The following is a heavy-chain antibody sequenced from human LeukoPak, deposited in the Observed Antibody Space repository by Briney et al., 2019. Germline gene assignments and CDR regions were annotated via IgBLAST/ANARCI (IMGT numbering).Heavy chain of an antibody. J-gene: IGHJ4*02. CDR2: ISYDGSNK. CDR3: ASGSYGEQGY. CDR1: GLTFSSYA. D-gene: IGHD4-17*01. V-gene: IGHV3-30-3*01. Sequence: QAGGSLRLSCAASGLTFSSYAMHWVRQAPGKGLEWVAVISYDGSNKYYADSVKGRFTISRDNSKNTLYLQMNSLRAEDTAVHYCASGSYGEQGYWGQGTLVTVSS.